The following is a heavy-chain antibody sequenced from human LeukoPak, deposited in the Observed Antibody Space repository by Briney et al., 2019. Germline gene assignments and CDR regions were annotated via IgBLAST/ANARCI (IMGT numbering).Heavy chain of an antibody. CDR1: GFTFSTFA. CDR3: ARVTSDSSGWYHFDY. D-gene: IGHD6-19*01. V-gene: IGHV3-23*01. J-gene: IGHJ4*02. Sequence: PGGSLRLSCAASGFTFSTFAMIWVRQPPGKGLEWVSSIFPSGGEIHYADSVRGRFTISRDNSKSTLSLQMSSLRAEDTAVYYCARVTSDSSGWYHFDYWGQGTLVTVSS. CDR2: IFPSGGEI.